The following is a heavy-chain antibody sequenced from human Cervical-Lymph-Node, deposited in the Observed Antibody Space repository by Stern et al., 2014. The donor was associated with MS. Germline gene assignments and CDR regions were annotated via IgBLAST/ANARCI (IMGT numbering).Heavy chain of an antibody. D-gene: IGHD1-14*01. J-gene: IGHJ4*02. CDR1: GFTFSDSH. V-gene: IGHV3-11*01. CDR2: INSRGTTI. CDR3: AKQKGTG. Sequence: VQLVDSGGGLVKPGGSLRLSCAASGFTFSDSHMSWIRQAPGKGLEWVSDINSRGTTIYYADSVKGRFTISRDNAKNLLYLQMNSLRAEDTAVYYCAKQKGTGWGQGTLVTVSS.